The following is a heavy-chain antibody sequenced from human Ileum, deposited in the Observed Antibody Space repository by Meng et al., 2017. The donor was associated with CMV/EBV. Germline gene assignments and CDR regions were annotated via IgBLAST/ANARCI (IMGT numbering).Heavy chain of an antibody. CDR1: GDSISSGHYY. V-gene: IGHV4-30-4*01. CDR3: ARVWGIAVRPLDY. D-gene: IGHD6-6*01. CDR2: IHDSGST. J-gene: IGHJ4*02. Sequence: VTWQEAVPGLVKPSQTLSLTCTVSGDSISSGHYYWSWIRQPPGKGLECIGHIHDSGSTYYTPSLQSRVTISVDTSKNQFSLKLSSVTAADTAVYYCARVWGIAVRPLDYWGQGTLVTVSS.